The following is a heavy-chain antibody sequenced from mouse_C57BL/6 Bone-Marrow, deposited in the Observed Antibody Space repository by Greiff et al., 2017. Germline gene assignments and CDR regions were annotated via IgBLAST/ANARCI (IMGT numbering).Heavy chain of an antibody. CDR2: IDPGSGCT. D-gene: IGHD1-1*01. CDR1: GYAFTNYW. Sequence: QVQLKQPGAELVRPGTSVKVSCKASGYAFTNYWIQWVKQRPGQGLEWIGGIDPGSGCTKYNEKFKGKATLTADKSSSTAYMQLSSLTTEDSAVYFCERGDDYCVEGYFDVWGTGTTVTVSS. V-gene: IGHV1-54*01. CDR3: ERGDDYCVEGYFDV. J-gene: IGHJ1*03.